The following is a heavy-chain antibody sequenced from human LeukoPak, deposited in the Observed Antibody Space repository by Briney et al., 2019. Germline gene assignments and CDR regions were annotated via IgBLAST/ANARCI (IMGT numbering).Heavy chain of an antibody. Sequence: GGSLRLSCAASGFTFSSYAMHWVRQAPGNGPEWVSYISSSRSTIYYADSVKGRFTISRDNAKNSLYLQMNSLRAEDTAVYYCARTGVMYCSSTSCYTPDYWGQGTLVTVSS. V-gene: IGHV3-48*01. CDR1: GFTFSSYA. D-gene: IGHD2-2*02. J-gene: IGHJ4*02. CDR2: ISSSRSTI. CDR3: ARTGVMYCSSTSCYTPDY.